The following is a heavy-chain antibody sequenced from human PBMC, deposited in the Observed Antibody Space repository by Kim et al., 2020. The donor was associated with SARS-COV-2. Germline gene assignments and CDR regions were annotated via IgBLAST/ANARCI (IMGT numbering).Heavy chain of an antibody. Sequence: GGSLRLSCAASGFSLSNYAMTWVRQAPGKGLEWVSTIKGDGSGTYYADSVKGRFTISRDNSNNRLYLQMNSLRAEDTALYYCARDRTVEVPEDWFDSWG. CDR3: ARDRTVEVPEDWFDS. CDR2: IKGDGSGT. CDR1: GFSLSNYA. D-gene: IGHD2-2*01. J-gene: IGHJ5*01. V-gene: IGHV3-23*01.